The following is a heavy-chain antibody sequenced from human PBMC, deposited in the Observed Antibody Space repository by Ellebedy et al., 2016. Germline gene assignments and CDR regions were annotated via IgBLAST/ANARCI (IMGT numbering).Heavy chain of an antibody. CDR2: IKQDGSEK. V-gene: IGHV3-7*01. CDR1: GFTFSSYS. Sequence: GESLKISCAASGFTFSSYSMSWVRQAPGKGLEWVANIKQDGSEKYYVDSVKGRFTISRDNAKNSLYLQMNSLRAEDTAVYYCAREVAGLPNWFDPWGQGTLVTVSS. CDR3: AREVAGLPNWFDP. J-gene: IGHJ5*02. D-gene: IGHD6-19*01.